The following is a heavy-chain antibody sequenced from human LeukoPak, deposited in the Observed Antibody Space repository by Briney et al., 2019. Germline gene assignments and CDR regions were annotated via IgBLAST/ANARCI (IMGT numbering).Heavy chain of an antibody. V-gene: IGHV4-61*02. CDR3: ARDLPYYDFWSGPLGYYMDV. CDR1: GGSISSGGYY. Sequence: SQTLSLTCTVSGGSISSGGYYWSWIRQPAGKGLEWIGRIYTSGSTNYNPSLKSRVTISVDTSKNQFSLKLSSVTAADTAVYYCARDLPYYDFWSGPLGYYMDVWGKGTTVTVSS. J-gene: IGHJ6*03. CDR2: IYTSGST. D-gene: IGHD3-3*01.